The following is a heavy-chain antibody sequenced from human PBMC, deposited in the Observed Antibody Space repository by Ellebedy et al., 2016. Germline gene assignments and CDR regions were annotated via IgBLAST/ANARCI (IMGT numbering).Heavy chain of an antibody. Sequence: GSLRLSCAVSGASITSDYWSWIRQPSGKGLEWIGYIYYSGSTNYNPSLKSRVTISVDTSKNQFSLKLSSVTAADTAVYYCARGWNPYYFDYWGQGTLVTVSS. V-gene: IGHV4-59*01. D-gene: IGHD1-1*01. CDR1: GASITSDY. CDR2: IYYSGST. CDR3: ARGWNPYYFDY. J-gene: IGHJ4*02.